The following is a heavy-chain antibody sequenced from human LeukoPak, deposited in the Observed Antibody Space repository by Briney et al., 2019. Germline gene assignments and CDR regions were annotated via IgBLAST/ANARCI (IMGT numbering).Heavy chain of an antibody. J-gene: IGHJ4*02. CDR2: IYYSGST. CDR1: GGSISSYY. D-gene: IGHD6-19*01. Sequence: SETLSLTCTVSGGSISSYYWSWIRQPPGKGLEWIGYIYYSGSTNYNPSLKSRVTISVDTSKNRFSLKLSSVTAADTAVYYCARVSKQWGDLYFDYWGQGTLVTVSS. V-gene: IGHV4-59*01. CDR3: ARVSKQWGDLYFDY.